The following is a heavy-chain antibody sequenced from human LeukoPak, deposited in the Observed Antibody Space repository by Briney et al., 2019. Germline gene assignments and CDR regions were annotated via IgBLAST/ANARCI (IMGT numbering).Heavy chain of an antibody. CDR2: IDYSGST. CDR1: GGSIGTYY. CDR3: GRGRRCSSRYDAIDI. V-gene: IGHV4-59*01. J-gene: IGHJ3*02. D-gene: IGHD6-13*01. Sequence: SETLSLTCTVSGGSIGTYYWTWIRQPPGKGLEWIGYIDYSGSTNYNPSLKSRVSISVDTSKSQFSLKLTSLTAADTAVYYSGRGRRCSSRYDAIDIWGQGTMVTVSS.